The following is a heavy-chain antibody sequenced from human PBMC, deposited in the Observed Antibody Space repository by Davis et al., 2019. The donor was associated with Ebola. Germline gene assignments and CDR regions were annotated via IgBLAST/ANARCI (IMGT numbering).Heavy chain of an antibody. V-gene: IGHV1-69*05. D-gene: IGHD6-19*01. CDR2: IIPIFGTA. CDR3: ARGKTVAGTRGLSWFDP. CDR1: GGTFSSYA. J-gene: IGHJ5*02. Sequence: AASVKVSCEASGGTFSSYAISWVRQAPGQGLEWMRGIIPIFGTANYAQKFQGRVTITRDTSASTAYMELTSLRSEDTAVFFCARGKTVAGTRGLSWFDPWGPGTLVTVSS.